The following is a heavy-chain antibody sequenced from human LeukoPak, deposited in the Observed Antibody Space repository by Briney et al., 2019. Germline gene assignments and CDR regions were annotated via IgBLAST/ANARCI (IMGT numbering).Heavy chain of an antibody. CDR2: IYHSGST. Sequence: SETLSLTCAVSGGSISSSNWWSWVRQPPGKGLEWIGEIYHSGSTNYNPSLKSRVTISVDKSKNQFSLKLSSVTAADTAVYYCARGGPQWLGNWFDPWGQGTLVTVS. D-gene: IGHD6-19*01. J-gene: IGHJ5*02. CDR1: GGSISSSNW. CDR3: ARGGPQWLGNWFDP. V-gene: IGHV4-4*02.